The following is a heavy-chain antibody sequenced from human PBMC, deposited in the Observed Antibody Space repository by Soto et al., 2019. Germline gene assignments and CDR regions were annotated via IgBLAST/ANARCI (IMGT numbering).Heavy chain of an antibody. CDR3: AKDHCSSTSCPPEAYYYYYMDV. J-gene: IGHJ6*03. CDR2: ISGSGGST. Sequence: GGSLRLSCAASGFTFSSYAMSWVRQAPGKGLEWVSAISGSGGSTYYADSVKGRFTISRDNSKNTLYLQMNCQRAEDTAVYYCAKDHCSSTSCPPEAYYYYYMDVWGKGTTVTVSS. D-gene: IGHD2-2*01. V-gene: IGHV3-23*01. CDR1: GFTFSSYA.